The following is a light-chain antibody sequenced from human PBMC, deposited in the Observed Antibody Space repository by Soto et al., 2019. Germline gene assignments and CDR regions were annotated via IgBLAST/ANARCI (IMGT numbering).Light chain of an antibody. J-gene: IGKJ5*01. Sequence: DIQMTQSPSTLSASVGDRVTITCRASQSIDRWLAWYQQRPGKAPELLIYDASILQGGVPSRFSGSGSGTEFTLSISSLQPGDFATYYCQQYNTYWTFGQGTRLEIK. CDR1: QSIDRW. V-gene: IGKV1-5*01. CDR3: QQYNTYWT. CDR2: DAS.